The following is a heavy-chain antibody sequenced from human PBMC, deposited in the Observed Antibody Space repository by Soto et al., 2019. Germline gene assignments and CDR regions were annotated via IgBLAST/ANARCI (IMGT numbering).Heavy chain of an antibody. CDR2: VSGSGDNT. D-gene: IGHD3-10*01. Sequence: HPGGSLRLSCAASGFTFSTYAMTWVRQAPGKGLEWVSTVSGSGDNTYYADSVKGRFTISRDNSKSTLYLQMNSLRAEDTAVYHCAKVWAAYYFASWGQGTLVTVSS. CDR3: AKVWAAYYFAS. V-gene: IGHV3-23*01. J-gene: IGHJ4*02. CDR1: GFTFSTYA.